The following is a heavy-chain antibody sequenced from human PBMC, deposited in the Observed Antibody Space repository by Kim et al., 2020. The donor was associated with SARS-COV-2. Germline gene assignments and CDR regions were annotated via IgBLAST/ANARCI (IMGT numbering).Heavy chain of an antibody. CDR1: GFNFREYA. Sequence: GGSLRLSCSVSGFNFREYALSWVRQVPGKGLEWLAIISKDGNTMYYAESVKGRFTVSRDHSKNTLSLHMNSLRPDDTAVYYCARDRGGYISFRFDHWGQGTLVTVSS. CDR2: ISKDGNTM. CDR3: ARDRGGYISFRFDH. V-gene: IGHV3-30*04. J-gene: IGHJ4*02. D-gene: IGHD5-12*01.